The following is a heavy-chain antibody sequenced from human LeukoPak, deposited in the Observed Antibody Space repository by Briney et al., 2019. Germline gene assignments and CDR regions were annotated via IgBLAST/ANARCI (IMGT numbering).Heavy chain of an antibody. J-gene: IGHJ4*02. V-gene: IGHV3-48*01. CDR3: ARTYGSGSLDY. CDR2: ISGRGEAI. D-gene: IGHD2-15*01. Sequence: PGGSLRLSCAASGFTFSNHNMDWVRQAPGKGLEWISYISGRGEAIFYADSVQGRFTISRDNAKNSIYLKMNGLTAEDTAVYYCARTYGSGSLDYGGQGTLVTVSS. CDR1: GFTFSNHN.